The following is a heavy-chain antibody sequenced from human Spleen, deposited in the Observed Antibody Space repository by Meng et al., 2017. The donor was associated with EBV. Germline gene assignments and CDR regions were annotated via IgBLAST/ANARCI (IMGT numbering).Heavy chain of an antibody. D-gene: IGHD1-26*01. CDR3: AHIGSSATAFDS. V-gene: IGHV2-5*02. J-gene: IGHJ4*02. CDR2: IYWDDDK. Sequence: QLPLKESGPTLLKPTQTLTLTCTFSGFSLRTSGVGVAWIRQPPGKALEWLALIYWDDDKYYSPSLNGRVTLTKDTSKSEVVLEMTNVETVDTGTYFCAHIGSSATAFDSWGQGTLVTVSS. CDR1: GFSLRTSGVG.